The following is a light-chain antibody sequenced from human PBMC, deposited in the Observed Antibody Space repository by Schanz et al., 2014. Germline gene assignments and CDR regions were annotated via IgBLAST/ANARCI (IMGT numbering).Light chain of an antibody. J-gene: IGKJ4*01. V-gene: IGKV3-15*01. CDR2: GAS. CDR1: QSVSNT. Sequence: EIVMTQSPATLSVSPGERATLSCRARQSVSNTLAWYQQKPGQAPRLLIYGASTRATGIPARFSGSGSGTDFTLTISSLEPEDFAVYFCQQYKNWPPLTFGGGTKVEIK. CDR3: QQYKNWPPLT.